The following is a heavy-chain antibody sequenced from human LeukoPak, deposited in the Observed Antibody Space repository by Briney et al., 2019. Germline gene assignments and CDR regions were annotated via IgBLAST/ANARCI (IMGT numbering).Heavy chain of an antibody. V-gene: IGHV3-9*01. CDR1: GFTFDDYA. J-gene: IGHJ4*02. D-gene: IGHD3-22*01. Sequence: AGGSLRLSCAASGFTFDDYAMHSVRQSPGNGLECCSGISWNSGSIGYADSVKGRFTISRDNAKNSLYLQMNSLRAEDTALYYCAKGLDYDSSGYYSYWGQGTLVTVSS. CDR3: AKGLDYDSSGYYSY. CDR2: ISWNSGSI.